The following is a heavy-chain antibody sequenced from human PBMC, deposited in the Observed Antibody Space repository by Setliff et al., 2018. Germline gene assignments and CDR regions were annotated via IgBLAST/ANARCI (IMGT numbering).Heavy chain of an antibody. Sequence: SETLSLTCAVSGISITSGHYWGWIRQSPGEGLEWIATIYHRGRRYYNPSLDSRVTISLDASKNQYSLRLSSVTAADTAVYFCARDPGFHSGTWCLGDWGQGALVTVSS. CDR3: ARDPGFHSGTWCLGD. CDR1: GISITSGHY. J-gene: IGHJ1*01. D-gene: IGHD2-8*01. CDR2: IYHRGRR. V-gene: IGHV4-38-2*02.